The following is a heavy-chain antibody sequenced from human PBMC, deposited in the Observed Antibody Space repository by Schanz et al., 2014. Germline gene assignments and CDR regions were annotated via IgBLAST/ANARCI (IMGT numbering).Heavy chain of an antibody. Sequence: VQLVESGGGLVQPGGSLRLSCEGSGFSFSDYWMGWVRQAPGRGLEWVAVISYHGSEKYYADSVKGRFSISRDNSKNTLYLQMDSLRAEDTAVYYCAKSGYCRSTSCYQYNYYGLDVWGQGTTVIVSS. CDR3: AKSGYCRSTSCYQYNYYGLDV. J-gene: IGHJ6*02. CDR1: GFSFSDYW. CDR2: ISYHGSEK. V-gene: IGHV3-30*18. D-gene: IGHD2-2*03.